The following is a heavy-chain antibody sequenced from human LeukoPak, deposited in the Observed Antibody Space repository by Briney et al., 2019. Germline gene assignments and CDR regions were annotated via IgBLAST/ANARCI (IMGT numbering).Heavy chain of an antibody. CDR3: AKDIGLGIAAAYFDY. V-gene: IGHV3-9*01. Sequence: PGGSLRLSCAASGFTFSSYAMSWVRQAPGKGLEWVSGISWNSGSIGYADSVKGRFTISRDNAKNSLYLQMNSLRAEDTALYYCAKDIGLGIAAAYFDYWGQGTLVTVSS. D-gene: IGHD6-13*01. CDR2: ISWNSGSI. CDR1: GFTFSSYA. J-gene: IGHJ4*02.